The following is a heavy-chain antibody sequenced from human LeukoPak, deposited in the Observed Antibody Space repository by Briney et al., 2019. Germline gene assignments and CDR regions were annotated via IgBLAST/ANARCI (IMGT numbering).Heavy chain of an antibody. J-gene: IGHJ4*02. CDR1: GYTFSAFY. CDR3: ARSILGSGGIGY. CDR2: INPYGGAT. Sequence: ASVKVSCKAFGYTFSAFYMSWVRQAPGQGLQWLGWINPYGGATVYADKFEGRVTMSRDTSTNTAYMELRSLTSDDTAVYYCARSILGSGGIGYWGQGTLVSVSS. V-gene: IGHV1-2*02. D-gene: IGHD3-10*01.